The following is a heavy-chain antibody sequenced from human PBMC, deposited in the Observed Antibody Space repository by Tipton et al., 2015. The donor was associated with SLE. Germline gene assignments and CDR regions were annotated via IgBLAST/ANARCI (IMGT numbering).Heavy chain of an antibody. CDR2: ISYDGSNK. Sequence: SLRLSCAASGFTFSSYAMHWVRQAPGKGLEWVAVISYDGSNKYYADSVKGRFTISRDNSKNTLYLQMNSLRAEDTAVYYCARAPPLLGFQHWGQGTLITVSS. D-gene: IGHD3-16*01. CDR1: GFTFSSYA. V-gene: IGHV3-30-3*01. CDR3: ARAPPLLGFQH. J-gene: IGHJ1*01.